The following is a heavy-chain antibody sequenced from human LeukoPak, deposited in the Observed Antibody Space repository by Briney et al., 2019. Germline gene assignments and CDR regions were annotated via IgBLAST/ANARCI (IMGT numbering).Heavy chain of an antibody. V-gene: IGHV1-46*01. D-gene: IGHD3-16*01. CDR3: GRESLDYYYYGMDV. CDR1: GYTFTSYD. J-gene: IGHJ6*02. Sequence: ASVKVSCKASGYTFTSYDINWVRQAPGQGLEWMGIINPSGGSTSYAQKFQGRVTMTRDTSTSTVYMELSSLRSEDTAVYYCGRESLDYYYYGMDVWGQGTTVTVSS. CDR2: INPSGGST.